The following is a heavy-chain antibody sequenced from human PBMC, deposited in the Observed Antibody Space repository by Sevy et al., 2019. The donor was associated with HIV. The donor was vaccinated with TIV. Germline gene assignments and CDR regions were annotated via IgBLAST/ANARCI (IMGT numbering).Heavy chain of an antibody. CDR3: AGDDGDCSSTSCYVYYYGMDV. CDR1: GFTFSSYS. J-gene: IGHJ6*02. CDR2: ISSSSSTI. D-gene: IGHD2-2*03. V-gene: IGHV3-48*02. Sequence: GGSLRLSCAASGFTFSSYSMNWVRQAPGKGLEWVSSISSSSSTIYYADSVKGRFTISRDNAKNSLYLQMNSLRDEDTAVYYCAGDDGDCSSTSCYVYYYGMDVWGQGTTVTVSS.